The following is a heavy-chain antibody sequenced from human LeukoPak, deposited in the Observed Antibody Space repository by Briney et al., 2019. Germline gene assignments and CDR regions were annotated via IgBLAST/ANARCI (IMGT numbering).Heavy chain of an antibody. Sequence: ASVKVPCKASGYTFTSYGISWVRQAPGQGLEWMGWISAYNGNTNYAQKLQGRVTMTTDTSTSTAYMELRSLRSDDTAVYYCARDRGSGYYWELDYWGQGTLVTVSS. D-gene: IGHD3-22*01. J-gene: IGHJ4*02. CDR3: ARDRGSGYYWELDY. CDR1: GYTFTSYG. V-gene: IGHV1-18*01. CDR2: ISAYNGNT.